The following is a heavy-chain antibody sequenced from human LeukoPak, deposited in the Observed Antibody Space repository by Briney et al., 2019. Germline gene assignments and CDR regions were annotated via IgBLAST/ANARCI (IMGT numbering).Heavy chain of an antibody. CDR3: ARDGSSYSRYYFDY. J-gene: IGHJ4*02. CDR2: INPNSGGT. D-gene: IGHD6-13*01. V-gene: IGHV1-2*02. CDR1: GYTFTSYD. Sequence: GASVKVSCKASGYTFTSYDINWVRQATGQGLEWMGWINPNSGGTNYAQKFQGRVTMTRDTSISTAYMELSRLRSDDTAVYYCARDGSSYSRYYFDYWGRGTLVTVSS.